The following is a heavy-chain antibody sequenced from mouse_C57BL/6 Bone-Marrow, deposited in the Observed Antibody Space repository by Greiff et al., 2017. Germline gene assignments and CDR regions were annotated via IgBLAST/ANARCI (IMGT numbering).Heavy chain of an antibody. CDR2: LDPTDSYN. CDR1: GYTFTSYW. J-gene: IGHJ1*03. D-gene: IGHD1-1*01. Sequence: QVQLQQPGAELVRPGTSVKLSCKASGYTFTSYWMHWVKQRHGQGLEWSGVLDPTDSYNTYNQKFKGKATLTVDTSSSTAYMQLSSLTSEDSAVYYCARNPITTVVAPHFDVWGTGTTVTVSS. V-gene: IGHV1-59*01. CDR3: ARNPITTVVAPHFDV.